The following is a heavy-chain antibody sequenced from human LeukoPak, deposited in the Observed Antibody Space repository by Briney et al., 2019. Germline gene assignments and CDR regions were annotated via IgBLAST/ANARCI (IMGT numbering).Heavy chain of an antibody. CDR2: IYTSGST. Sequence: SETLSLTCTVSGGSISNYYWSWIRQPPGKGLEWIGYIYTSGSTNYNPSLKSRVTISVDTSKNQFSLKLSSVTAADTAVYYCARGYHDFWSGYYTGDYMDVWGKGTTVTVSS. D-gene: IGHD3-3*01. CDR1: GGSISNYY. J-gene: IGHJ6*03. V-gene: IGHV4-4*09. CDR3: ARGYHDFWSGYYTGDYMDV.